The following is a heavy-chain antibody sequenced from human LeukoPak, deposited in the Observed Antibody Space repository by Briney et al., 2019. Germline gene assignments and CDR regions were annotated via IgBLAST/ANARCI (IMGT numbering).Heavy chain of an antibody. CDR1: GFSLSVSGVG. D-gene: IGHD6-19*01. J-gene: IGHJ4*02. CDR2: IYWDDDT. Sequence: SGPTLVNPTQTLTLTCSFSGFSLSVSGVGVGWIRQPPGKALEWLAVIYWDDDTRYSPSLKNRLTITKDTSKNQVVLTMTNMDPVDTATYYCAHRLGGGWYFDYWGQGTLVTVSS. CDR3: AHRLGGGWYFDY. V-gene: IGHV2-5*02.